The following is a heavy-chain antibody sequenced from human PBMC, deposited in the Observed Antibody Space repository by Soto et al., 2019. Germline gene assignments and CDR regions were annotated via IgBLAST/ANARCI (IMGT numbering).Heavy chain of an antibody. V-gene: IGHV2-26*01. J-gene: IGHJ5*02. CDR2: IFSKDAK. CDR1: GFSLRNGRRG. CDR3: ARTEDGCRSLTPAGWCEA. Sequence: QVTLKESGPVLAKPTETLTLTCTVSGFSLRNGRRGVSWIRQPPGKALEWLAHIFSKDAKRFNTSLKSRLSISKDTSKSQVVLIMTNMDPVDTATYYCARTEDGCRSLTPAGWCEAWGQGTLVTVSS. D-gene: IGHD2-8*02.